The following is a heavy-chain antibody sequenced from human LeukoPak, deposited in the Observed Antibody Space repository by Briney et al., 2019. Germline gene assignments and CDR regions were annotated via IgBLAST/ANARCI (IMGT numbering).Heavy chain of an antibody. CDR2: IYYSGST. V-gene: IGHV4-59*01. D-gene: IGHD3-10*01. Sequence: SETLSLTCTVSGGSISSYYWSWIRQPPGKGLEWIGYIYYSGSTNYNPSLKSRVTISVDTSKNRFSLKLSPVTAADTAVYYCARDLLSTAFDPWGQGTLVTVSS. CDR3: ARDLLSTAFDP. CDR1: GGSISSYY. J-gene: IGHJ5*02.